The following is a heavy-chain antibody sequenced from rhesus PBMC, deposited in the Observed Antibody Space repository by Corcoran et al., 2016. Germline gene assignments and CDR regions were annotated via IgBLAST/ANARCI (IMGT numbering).Heavy chain of an antibody. CDR3: ARSWNDEFSIFL. Sequence: QVQLQESGPGLVQPSETLSLTCAVSGASISSYWWSWIRQPPGKGLEWIGEINGNRGRTYDNPSRKSRVHMSKDASKNQFSLKRSSVTAADTAVYYWARSWNDEFSIFLWGQGVLVTVSS. V-gene: IGHV4-80*01. J-gene: IGHJ4*01. CDR2: INGNRGRT. D-gene: IGHD1-14*01. CDR1: GASISSYW.